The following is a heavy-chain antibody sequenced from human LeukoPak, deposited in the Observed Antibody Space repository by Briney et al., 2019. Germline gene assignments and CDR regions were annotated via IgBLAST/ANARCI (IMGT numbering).Heavy chain of an antibody. CDR1: GFTFSSYS. CDR2: ISSSSSYI. J-gene: IGHJ6*02. D-gene: IGHD2-8*01. CDR3: ARDSSVFRRGPYYGMDV. Sequence: PGGSLRLSCAASGFTFSSYSMNWVRQAPGKGLEWVSSISSSSSYIYYADSVKGRFTISRDNAKNSLYLQMNSLRAEDTAVYYCARDSSVFRRGPYYGMDVWGQGTTVTVSS. V-gene: IGHV3-21*01.